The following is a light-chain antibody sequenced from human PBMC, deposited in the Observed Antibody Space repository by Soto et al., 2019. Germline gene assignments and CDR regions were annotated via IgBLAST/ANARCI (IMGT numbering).Light chain of an antibody. CDR1: SSDVGGYNY. CDR2: DVS. V-gene: IGLV2-14*01. CDR3: SSYTSSSSPSV. Sequence: QSALTQPASVSGSPGQSITISCTGTSSDVGGYNYVSWYQQHPGKAPKLMIYDVSNRPSGVSNRFSGSKSGNTASLTTSGLQAEDEADYYCSSYTSSSSPSVFGTGTKVTVL. J-gene: IGLJ1*01.